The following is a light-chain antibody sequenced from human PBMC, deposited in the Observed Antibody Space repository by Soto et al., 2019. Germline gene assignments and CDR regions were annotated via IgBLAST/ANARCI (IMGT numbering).Light chain of an antibody. Sequence: QAVLTQPPSASGTSGQRVTISCSGSSSNIGGSSVNWFQQDPGTAPKLLIYYTDQRPSGVPDRFSGSKSGTSASLAISGLQAGDEAVYYCAACDEGLNAWVFGGGTKLTVL. CDR1: SSNIGGSS. CDR3: AACDEGLNAWV. J-gene: IGLJ3*02. V-gene: IGLV1-44*01. CDR2: YTD.